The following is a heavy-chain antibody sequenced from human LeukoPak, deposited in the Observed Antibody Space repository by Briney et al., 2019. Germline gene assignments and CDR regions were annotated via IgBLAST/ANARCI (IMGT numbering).Heavy chain of an antibody. V-gene: IGHV3-23*01. CDR3: ANGPGELIS. Sequence: PGGTLRLSCAASGFTFSSYGMSWVRQAPGKGLEWVSSISGSGVSIYYADSVKGRFTISRDNSKNTLYLQMNSLRAEDTAVYYCANGPGELISWGQGTLVTVSS. CDR2: ISGSGVSI. J-gene: IGHJ5*02. D-gene: IGHD3-10*01. CDR1: GFTFSSYG.